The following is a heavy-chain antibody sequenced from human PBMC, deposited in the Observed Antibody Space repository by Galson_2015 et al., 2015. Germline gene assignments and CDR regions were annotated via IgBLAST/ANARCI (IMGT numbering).Heavy chain of an antibody. CDR1: GLSFRSYG. J-gene: IGHJ4*02. Sequence: SLRLSCAASGLSFRSYGMHWVRQAPGKGLEWVAAISHDGNYKHYADSVKGRFTISRDNYQNTLYLQMSGLRAEDTAVYYCARALGATSPYFDYWGQGTLVTVSS. D-gene: IGHD1-26*01. CDR2: ISHDGNYK. V-gene: IGHV3-30*03. CDR3: ARALGATSPYFDY.